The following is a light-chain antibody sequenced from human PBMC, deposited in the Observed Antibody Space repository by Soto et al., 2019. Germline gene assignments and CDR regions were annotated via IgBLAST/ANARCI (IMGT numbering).Light chain of an antibody. CDR2: KAS. V-gene: IGKV1-5*03. CDR1: QSISSW. CDR3: QQYNSFIWT. J-gene: IGKJ1*01. Sequence: DIQMTQSHSTLSASVGDRVTIICRASQSISSWLAWYQQKGGKAPKLLISKASNLDSGVPSRFSGSGSGTEFNLTISSLQPEDFATYYCQQYNSFIWTFGQGTNV.